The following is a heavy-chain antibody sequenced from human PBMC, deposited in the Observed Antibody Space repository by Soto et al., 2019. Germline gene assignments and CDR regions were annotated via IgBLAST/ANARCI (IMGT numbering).Heavy chain of an antibody. CDR2: ISGSGGST. D-gene: IGHD3-10*01. CDR1: GFTFSNNA. Sequence: GETLRVSYAASGFTFSNNAMSWVRNATEKGMEWVSAISGSGGSTYYADSVKGRFTISRDNSKNTLYLQMNSLRAEDTAVYYCAKGPHYYGSGSQYGMDVWGQGTTVTVSS. V-gene: IGHV3-23*01. CDR3: AKGPHYYGSGSQYGMDV. J-gene: IGHJ6*02.